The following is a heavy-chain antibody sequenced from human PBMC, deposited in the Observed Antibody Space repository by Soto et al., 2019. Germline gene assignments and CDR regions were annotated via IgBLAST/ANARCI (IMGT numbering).Heavy chain of an antibody. V-gene: IGHV3-30-3*01. J-gene: IGHJ4*02. D-gene: IGHD6-13*01. CDR1: GFTFSSYA. CDR2: ISYDGSNK. CDR3: ARVGKGGYSSSLHY. Sequence: QVQLVESGGGVVQPGRSLRLSCAASGFTFSSYAMHWVRQAPGKGLEWVAVISYDGSNKYYADSVKVRFTISRDNSKNTLYLQMNSLRAEDTAVYYCARVGKGGYSSSLHYWGQGTLVTVSS.